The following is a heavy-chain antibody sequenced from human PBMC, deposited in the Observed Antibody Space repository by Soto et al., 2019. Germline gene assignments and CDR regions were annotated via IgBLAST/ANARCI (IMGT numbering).Heavy chain of an antibody. CDR3: AREPEYYDFWSGYYLDWIYDY. Sequence: GGSLRLSCAASGFTFSSYSMSWVRQAPGKGLEWVANIKQDGSEKYYVDSVKGRFTISRDNAKNSLYLQMNSLRAEDTAVYYCAREPEYYDFWSGYYLDWIYDYWGQGTLVTVSS. CDR2: IKQDGSEK. CDR1: GFTFSSYS. J-gene: IGHJ4*02. D-gene: IGHD3-3*01. V-gene: IGHV3-7*01.